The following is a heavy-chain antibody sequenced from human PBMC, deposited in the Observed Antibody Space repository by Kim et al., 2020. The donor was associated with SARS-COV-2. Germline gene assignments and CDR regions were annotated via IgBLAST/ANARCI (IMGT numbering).Heavy chain of an antibody. V-gene: IGHV4-59*01. D-gene: IGHD3-3*01. CDR3: ARASSLTIGGVVDWFDP. J-gene: IGHJ5*02. Sequence: LKGRVPISVDTSKNQFSLKLSSVTAADTAVYYCARASSLTIGGVVDWFDPWGQGTLVTVSS.